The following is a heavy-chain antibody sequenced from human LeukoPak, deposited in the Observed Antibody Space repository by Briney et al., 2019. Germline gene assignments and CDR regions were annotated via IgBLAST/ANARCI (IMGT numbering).Heavy chain of an antibody. CDR2: IYSGVNT. D-gene: IGHD3-9*01. V-gene: IGHV3-53*01. Sequence: GGSLRLSCAASGFTVSSNYMSWVRQAPGKGLECVSLIYSGVNTYYADSVKGRFTISRDNSKNTVRLQMKSLRAEDTAVYYCARGGFDILSGSYDAFDVWGQGTMVTVSS. J-gene: IGHJ3*01. CDR1: GFTVSSNY. CDR3: ARGGFDILSGSYDAFDV.